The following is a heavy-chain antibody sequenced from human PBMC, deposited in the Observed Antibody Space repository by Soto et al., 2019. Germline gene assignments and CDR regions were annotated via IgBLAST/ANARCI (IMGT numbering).Heavy chain of an antibody. CDR2: ISWNSNII. CDR1: GFTFDDYA. Sequence: EVQLVESGGGLVQPGRSLRLSCAASGFTFDDYAMHWVRRVPGKGLEWVSSISWNSNIIGYADSVKGRFTISRDNAKNCLYLQMNSLRPEDTALYYCAKGGPEGFCSGGRCYFDYWGQGTLVTVSS. CDR3: AKGGPEGFCSGGRCYFDY. V-gene: IGHV3-9*01. D-gene: IGHD2-15*01. J-gene: IGHJ4*02.